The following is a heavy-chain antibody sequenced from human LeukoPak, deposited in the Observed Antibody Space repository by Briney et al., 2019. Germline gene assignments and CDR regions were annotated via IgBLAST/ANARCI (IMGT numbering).Heavy chain of an antibody. D-gene: IGHD3-16*01. CDR3: ARDWGEGFY. V-gene: IGHV4-59*01. J-gene: IGHJ4*02. Sequence: SETLSLTCSVSGASISDYYWSWIRQSPGKGLEWIGYVVYTGVTKYNPSLKSRASISVDTSKNQVSLRLTSVTAADTAVYFCARDWGEGFYWGQGTLVAASS. CDR2: VVYTGVT. CDR1: GASISDYY.